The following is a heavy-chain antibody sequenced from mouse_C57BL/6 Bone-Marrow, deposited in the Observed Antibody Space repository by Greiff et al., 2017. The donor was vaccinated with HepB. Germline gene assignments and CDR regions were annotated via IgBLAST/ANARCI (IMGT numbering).Heavy chain of an antibody. V-gene: IGHV2-3*01. CDR3: AKRGDCYYVHFDV. J-gene: IGHJ1*03. CDR1: GFSLTSYG. Sequence: VQLQESGPGLVAPSQCLSITCTVSGFSLTSYGVSWVRQPPGKGLEWLGVIWGDGSTNYYSAHISRLGISKDNSKSQVFLKLNSLQTDDTATYYCAKRGDCYYVHFDVWGTGTTLTVSS. CDR2: IWGDGST. D-gene: IGHD2-3*01.